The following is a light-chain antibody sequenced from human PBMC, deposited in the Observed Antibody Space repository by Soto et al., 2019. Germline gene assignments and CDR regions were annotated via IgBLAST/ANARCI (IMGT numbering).Light chain of an antibody. Sequence: EIVLTQSPVTLSLSPGERATLSCRASQSVFSSLAWYQQKPGQAPRLLIYGAATRATGIPARFSGSGSGTEFTLTISSLQSEDFAVYYCQQYNNWPPITFGQGTRLEI. J-gene: IGKJ5*01. CDR3: QQYNNWPPIT. CDR2: GAA. V-gene: IGKV3-15*01. CDR1: QSVFSS.